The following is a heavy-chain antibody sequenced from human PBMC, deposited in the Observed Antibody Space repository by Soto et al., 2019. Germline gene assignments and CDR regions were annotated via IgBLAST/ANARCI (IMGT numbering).Heavy chain of an antibody. CDR1: GYTFTSYG. D-gene: IGHD2-2*01. J-gene: IGHJ4*02. CDR2: ISAYNGNT. Sequence: QVQLVQSGAEVKKPGASVKVSCKASGYTFTSYGISWLRQAPGQGLEWMGWISAYNGNTNYAQKLQGRVTMTTDTSTSTAYMELRSLRSDDTAVYYCARGLWWGIVVVPAAIFADYWGQGTLVTVSS. V-gene: IGHV1-18*01. CDR3: ARGLWWGIVVVPAAIFADY.